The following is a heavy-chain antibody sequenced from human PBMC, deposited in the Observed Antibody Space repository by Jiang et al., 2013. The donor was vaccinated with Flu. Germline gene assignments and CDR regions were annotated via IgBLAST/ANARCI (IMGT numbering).Heavy chain of an antibody. CDR1: GYTFTSYA. V-gene: IGHV1-3*01. CDR3: ARNSGSYQQLKYFQH. CDR2: INAGNGNT. D-gene: IGHD1-26*01. Sequence: SGAEVKKPGASVKVSCKASGYTFTSYAMHWVRQAPGQRLEWMGWINAGNGNTKYSQKFQGRVTITRDTSASTAYMELSSLRSEDTAVYYCARNSGSYQQLKYFQHWGQGTLVTVSS. J-gene: IGHJ1*01.